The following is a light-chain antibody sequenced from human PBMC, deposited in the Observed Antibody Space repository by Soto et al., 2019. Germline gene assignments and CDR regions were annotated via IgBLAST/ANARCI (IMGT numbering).Light chain of an antibody. Sequence: QSVLTQPASVSGSPGQSITISCTGTGSDVGGYDYVSWYQHHPGKAPKVMIYEVTNRPSGVSNRFSGSKSGNTASLTISGLLAEGEADYYCSSYTSSSTYGFGTGTKVTVL. CDR2: EVT. J-gene: IGLJ1*01. CDR3: SSYTSSSTYG. CDR1: GSDVGGYDY. V-gene: IGLV2-14*01.